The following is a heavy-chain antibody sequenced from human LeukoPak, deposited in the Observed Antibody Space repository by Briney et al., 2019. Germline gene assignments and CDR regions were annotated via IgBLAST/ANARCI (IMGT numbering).Heavy chain of an antibody. J-gene: IGHJ6*03. CDR2: ISGSGGST. Sequence: GGSLRLSCAASGFTFSSYAMSWVRQAPGKGLEWVSAISGSGGSTYYADSVKGRFTISRDNSKNTLYLQMNSLRAGDTAVYYCAKVGLRAHYYYYMDVWGKGTTVTVSS. CDR3: AKVGLRAHYYYYMDV. V-gene: IGHV3-23*01. CDR1: GFTFSSYA.